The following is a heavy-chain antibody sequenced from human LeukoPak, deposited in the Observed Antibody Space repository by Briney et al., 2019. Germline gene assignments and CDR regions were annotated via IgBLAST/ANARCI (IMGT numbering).Heavy chain of an antibody. J-gene: IGHJ4*02. Sequence: PGGSLRLSCAASGFTFASYAMSWVRQAPGKGLEWVSGISGSGGSTYYADSVKGRFTISRDNSKNTLYLQMNSLRAEDTAVYYCAKVVRGVIIELFDYWGQGTLVTVSS. CDR1: GFTFASYA. V-gene: IGHV3-23*01. D-gene: IGHD3-10*01. CDR3: AKVVRGVIIELFDY. CDR2: ISGSGGST.